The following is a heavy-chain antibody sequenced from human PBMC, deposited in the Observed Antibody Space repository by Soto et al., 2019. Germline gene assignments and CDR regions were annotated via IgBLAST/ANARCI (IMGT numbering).Heavy chain of an antibody. CDR1: GFTFSTYG. D-gene: IGHD2-2*01. CDR3: ARDPRRMPNTFDY. V-gene: IGHV3-30*03. J-gene: IGHJ4*02. Sequence: QVQLVESGGGVVQPGRSLRLSCAASGFTFSTYGMHWVRQAPGKGLEWVALMSYYGNNKYYADSVKGRFTISRDNSNNPLYLHMSSLRADDTAVYYCARDPRRMPNTFDYWGQGTLVAVSS. CDR2: MSYYGNNK.